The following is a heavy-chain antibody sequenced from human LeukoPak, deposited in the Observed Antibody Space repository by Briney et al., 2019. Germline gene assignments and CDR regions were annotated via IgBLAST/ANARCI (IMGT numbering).Heavy chain of an antibody. D-gene: IGHD3-3*01. Sequence: GGSLRLSCEVSGFTLSSYWMSWVRQVPGKGLECVANIKQDGSERNYVDSVKGRFTVSRDNAKNSLYLQMNSLRAEDTAVYYCARSGFGYYFDYWGQGTLVTVSS. V-gene: IGHV3-7*01. CDR1: GFTLSSYW. CDR2: IKQDGSER. CDR3: ARSGFGYYFDY. J-gene: IGHJ4*02.